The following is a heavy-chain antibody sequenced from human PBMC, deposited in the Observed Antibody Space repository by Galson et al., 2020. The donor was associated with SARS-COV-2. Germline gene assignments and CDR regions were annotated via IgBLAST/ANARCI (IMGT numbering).Heavy chain of an antibody. CDR3: ARHHTLTRVVIPTYYYLDV. CDR1: GAPLRSTRYS. D-gene: IGHD3-3*01. V-gene: IGHV4-39*01. J-gene: IGHJ6*03. Sequence: SETLSPTCSVPGAPLRSTRYSWGWIRQPPGKRLAWIGNFFLGRTTYYHPSLRWRVTISVDTSKNEFSLRLTSVTAADSAMYFCARHHTLTRVVIPTYYYLDVWGNGTTVTVSS. CDR2: FFLGRTT.